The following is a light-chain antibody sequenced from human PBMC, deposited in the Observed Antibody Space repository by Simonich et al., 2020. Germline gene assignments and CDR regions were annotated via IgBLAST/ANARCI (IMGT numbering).Light chain of an antibody. CDR3: MQALQTPQFT. Sequence: DIVMTQSPLSLPVTPGEPASISCRASQSLLHSNGYNYLDWYLQKPGQSPQLLIYFGSNRASGVPDRFSGSGAGTDFTLKISRVEAEDVGVYYCMQALQTPQFTFGPGTKVDIK. V-gene: IGKV2-28*01. J-gene: IGKJ3*01. CDR1: QSLLHSNGYNY. CDR2: FGS.